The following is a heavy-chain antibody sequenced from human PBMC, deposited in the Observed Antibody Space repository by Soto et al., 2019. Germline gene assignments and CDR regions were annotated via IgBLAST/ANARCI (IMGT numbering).Heavy chain of an antibody. CDR2: IWYDGSNK. D-gene: IGHD5-12*01. V-gene: IGHV3-33*01. CDR3: ARGYSGYEYLFDY. J-gene: IGHJ4*02. Sequence: PGGSLRLSCAASGFTFSSYGMHWVRQAPGKGLEWVAFIWYDGSNKYYADSVKGRFTISRDNSKNTLYLQMNSLRAEDTAVYYCARGYSGYEYLFDYWGQGTLVTVSS. CDR1: GFTFSSYG.